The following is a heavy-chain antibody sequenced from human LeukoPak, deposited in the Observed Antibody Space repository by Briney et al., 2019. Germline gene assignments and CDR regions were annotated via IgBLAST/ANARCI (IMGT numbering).Heavy chain of an antibody. V-gene: IGHV3-30*02. CDR1: GFTFSSYG. CDR2: IRYEGTEK. CDR3: AKDLMRDRWFGES. D-gene: IGHD3-10*01. Sequence: GGSLRLSCAASGFTFSSYGMHWVRQAPGKGLEWVAFIRYEGTEKYYADSVKGRFTISRDNSKNTLYLEMNSLRTEDTAVYHCAKDLMRDRWFGESWGQGTLVTVSS. J-gene: IGHJ5*02.